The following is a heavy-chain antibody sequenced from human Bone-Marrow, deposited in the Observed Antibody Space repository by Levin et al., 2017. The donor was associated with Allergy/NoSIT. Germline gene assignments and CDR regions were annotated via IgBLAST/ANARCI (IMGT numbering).Heavy chain of an antibody. Sequence: QTLSLTCTFSGFSLSTSGVGVGWIRQPPGKALEWLALIYWDDDKRYSPSLKSRLTITKDTSKNQVVLTMTNMDPVDTATYYCAHSRTYYYDSSGHGRGFDYWGQGTLVTVSS. CDR3: AHSRTYYYDSSGHGRGFDY. CDR1: GFSLSTSGVG. V-gene: IGHV2-5*02. D-gene: IGHD3-22*01. J-gene: IGHJ4*02. CDR2: IYWDDDK.